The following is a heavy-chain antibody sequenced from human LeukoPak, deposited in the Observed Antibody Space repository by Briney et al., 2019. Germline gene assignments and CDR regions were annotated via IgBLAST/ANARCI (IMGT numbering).Heavy chain of an antibody. CDR2: ISGSGGST. Sequence: GGSLRLSCEASGFIFIGYWMSWVGKPPGKGREWVSAISGSGGSTYYADSVKGRFTISRDNSKNTLYLQMNSLRAEDTAVYYCAFYYYDSSGFSVWGQGTLVTVSS. CDR3: AFYYYDSSGFSV. J-gene: IGHJ4*02. D-gene: IGHD3-22*01. V-gene: IGHV3-23*01. CDR1: GFIFIGYW.